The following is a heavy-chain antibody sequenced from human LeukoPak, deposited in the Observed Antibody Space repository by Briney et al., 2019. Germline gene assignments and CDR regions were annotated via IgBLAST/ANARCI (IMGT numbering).Heavy chain of an antibody. D-gene: IGHD3-3*01. Sequence: ASVKVSCKVSGYTLTELSMHWVRQAPGQGLEWMGWINPNSGGTNYAQKFQGRVTMTRDTSISTAYMELSRLRSDDTAVYYCARGLIYDFWSGYYENYFGYWGQGTLVTVSS. CDR1: GYTLTELS. J-gene: IGHJ4*02. CDR2: INPNSGGT. V-gene: IGHV1-2*02. CDR3: ARGLIYDFWSGYYENYFGY.